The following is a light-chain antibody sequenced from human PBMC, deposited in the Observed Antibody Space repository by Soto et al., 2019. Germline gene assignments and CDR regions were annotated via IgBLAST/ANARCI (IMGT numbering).Light chain of an antibody. V-gene: IGKV1-5*03. CDR1: QRIDTW. Sequence: DIQMTQSPSTLSASVGDTVSITCRASQRIDTWLAWYQQKPGKAPKLLIYKASTLQGGVPSRFSGSGSGTEFTLTISSLQPDDFANYYCQEYETFSPWTFGQGTKVDIK. CDR3: QEYETFSPWT. J-gene: IGKJ1*01. CDR2: KAS.